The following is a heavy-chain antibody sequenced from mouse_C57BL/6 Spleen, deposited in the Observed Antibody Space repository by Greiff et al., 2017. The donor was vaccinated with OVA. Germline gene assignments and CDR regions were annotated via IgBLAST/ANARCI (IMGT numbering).Heavy chain of an antibody. V-gene: IGHV5-17*01. D-gene: IGHD2-3*01. J-gene: IGHJ3*01. CDR1: GFTFSNYG. Sequence: EVKVVESGGGLVKPGGSLKLSCAASGFTFSNYGMHWVRQAPEKGLEWVAYISSGSSTIYYADTVKGRFTISRDNAKNTLFLQMTSLRSEDTAMYYCVDGYYFAWFAYWGQGTLVTVSA. CDR3: VDGYYFAWFAY. CDR2: ISSGSSTI.